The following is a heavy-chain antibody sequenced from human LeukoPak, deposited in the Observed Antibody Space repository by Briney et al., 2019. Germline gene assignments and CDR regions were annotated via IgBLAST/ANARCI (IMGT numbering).Heavy chain of an antibody. CDR1: GGSFSGYS. Sequence: SETLSLTCAIYGGSFSGYSWTWIRQPPGKGLEWIGEISHFGSTKYIPSLESRVSLSLDTSKNQFSLKLSSVTAADTAVYYCARLYYYGSRSYSGYYMDVWGKGTTVTISS. CDR3: ARLYYYGSRSYSGYYMDV. V-gene: IGHV4-34*01. CDR2: ISHFGST. D-gene: IGHD3-10*01. J-gene: IGHJ6*03.